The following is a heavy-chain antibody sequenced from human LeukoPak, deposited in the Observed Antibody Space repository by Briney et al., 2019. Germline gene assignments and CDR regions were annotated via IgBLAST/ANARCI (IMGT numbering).Heavy chain of an antibody. D-gene: IGHD3-10*01. CDR1: GGSISSSSYY. CDR2: IYYSGST. V-gene: IGHV4-39*01. CDR3: ARRRGAWPSDY. J-gene: IGHJ4*02. Sequence: PSETLSLTCTVSGGSISSSSYYWGWIRQPPGKGLEWIGSIYYSGSTYYNPSLKSRVTISVDTSKNQFSLKLSSVTAADTAVYYCARRRGAWPSDYWGQGTLVTVSS.